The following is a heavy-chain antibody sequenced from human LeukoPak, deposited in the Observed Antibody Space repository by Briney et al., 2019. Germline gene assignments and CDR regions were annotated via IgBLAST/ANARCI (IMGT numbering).Heavy chain of an antibody. J-gene: IGHJ4*02. CDR1: GNTFTGYY. CDR2: INPNSGGT. D-gene: IGHD3-22*01. Sequence: ASVKVSCKASGNTFTGYYIHWVRQAPGQGPDCMGRINPNSGGTNNAQKFQGRVTMTRDTSITTAYMELSRLTSDDTAVYYCARGGHYSDSSGYLYYFDYWGQGTLVTVSS. V-gene: IGHV1-2*06. CDR3: ARGGHYSDSSGYLYYFDY.